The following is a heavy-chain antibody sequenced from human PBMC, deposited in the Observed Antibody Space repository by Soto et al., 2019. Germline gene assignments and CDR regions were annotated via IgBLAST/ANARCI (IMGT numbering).Heavy chain of an antibody. CDR3: ARMSATGTRWFDP. V-gene: IGHV4-31*03. CDR1: GGSFSSGAYH. J-gene: IGHJ5*02. D-gene: IGHD6-13*01. CDR2: ISYRGIT. Sequence: QVQLQESGPGLVKPSQTLSLTCTVSGGSFSSGAYHWSWVRQHPGQGLEWIASISYRGITYSNPSLKSRLSMSVDTSKNQFSLNLTSVTAADTAVYHCARMSATGTRWFDPWGQGTRVTVSS.